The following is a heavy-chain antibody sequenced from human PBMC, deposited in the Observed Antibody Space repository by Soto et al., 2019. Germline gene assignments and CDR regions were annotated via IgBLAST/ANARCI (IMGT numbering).Heavy chain of an antibody. CDR2: ISSSSSTI. Sequence: GGSLRLSCAASGFTFSSYSMNWVRQAPGKGLEWVSYISSSSSTIYYADSVKGRFTISRDNAKNSLYLQMNSLRDEDTAVYYCARDSSGYYPDAFDIWGQGTMVTVSS. J-gene: IGHJ3*02. CDR1: GFTFSSYS. V-gene: IGHV3-48*02. D-gene: IGHD3-22*01. CDR3: ARDSSGYYPDAFDI.